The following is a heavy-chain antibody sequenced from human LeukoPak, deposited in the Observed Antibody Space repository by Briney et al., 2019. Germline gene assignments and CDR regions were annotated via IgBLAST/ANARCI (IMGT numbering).Heavy chain of an antibody. V-gene: IGHV3-30*02. CDR2: IRYDGSNK. Sequence: GGSLRLSCAASGFTFSSYAMSWVRQAPGKGLEWVAFIRYDGSNKYYADSVKGRFTISRDNSKNTLYLQMNSLRAEDTAVYYCARAYTVGATELDYWGQGTLVTVSS. CDR3: ARAYTVGATELDY. J-gene: IGHJ4*02. D-gene: IGHD1-26*01. CDR1: GFTFSSYA.